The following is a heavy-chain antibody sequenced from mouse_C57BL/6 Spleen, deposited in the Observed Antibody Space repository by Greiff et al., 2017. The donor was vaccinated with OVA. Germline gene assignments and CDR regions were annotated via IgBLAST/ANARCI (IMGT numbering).Heavy chain of an antibody. J-gene: IGHJ3*01. Sequence: QVQLQQSGAELVRPGASVTLSCKASGYTFTDYEMHWVKQTPVHGLEWIGAIDPETGGTAYNQKFKGKAILTADKSSSTAYMELRSLTSEDSAVYYCTRSGYSNCEFAYWGQGTLVTVSA. CDR3: TRSGYSNCEFAY. V-gene: IGHV1-15*01. D-gene: IGHD2-5*01. CDR1: GYTFTDYE. CDR2: IDPETGGT.